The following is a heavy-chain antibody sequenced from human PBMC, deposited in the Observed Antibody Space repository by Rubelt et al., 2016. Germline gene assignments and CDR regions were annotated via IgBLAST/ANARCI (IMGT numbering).Heavy chain of an antibody. CDR2: INPNSGGT. D-gene: IGHD3-22*01. CDR1: GYTFTGYY. V-gene: IGHV1-2*02. Sequence: QVQLVQSGAEVKKPGASVKVSCKASGYTFTGYYMHWVRQAPGQGLEWMGWINPNSGGTNYAQKFQGRGTMTGDTSISTAYMELSRLRSDDTAVYYCARFAIGGHSSGYLFDYWGQGTLVTVSS. CDR3: ARFAIGGHSSGYLFDY. J-gene: IGHJ4*02.